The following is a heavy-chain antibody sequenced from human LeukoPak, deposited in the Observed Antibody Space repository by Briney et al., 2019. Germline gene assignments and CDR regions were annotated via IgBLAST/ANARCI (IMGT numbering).Heavy chain of an antibody. D-gene: IGHD2-15*01. CDR1: GYTFTTSD. Sequence: ASVKVSCKASGYTFTTSDISWVRQATGQGLEWMGWMNPNTGNTGYAQSFQGRLSITRNTSTSTAYIELSGLRSEDTAVYYCARVFRLGYSAFDIWGQGTLVTVSS. CDR3: ARVFRLGYSAFDI. J-gene: IGHJ3*02. V-gene: IGHV1-8*03. CDR2: MNPNTGNT.